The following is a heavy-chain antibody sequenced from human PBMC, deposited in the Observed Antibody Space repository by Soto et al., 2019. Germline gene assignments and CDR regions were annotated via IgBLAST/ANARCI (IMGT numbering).Heavy chain of an antibody. V-gene: IGHV3-11*01. CDR2: ISGDGATI. J-gene: IGHJ4*02. CDR3: ARDKGLRLRSNSGDRFQPKRDPFDY. D-gene: IGHD5-12*01. CDR1: GFTFDDYY. Sequence: QVQLVDSGGGLVKPGGSLRLSCAASGFTFDDYYMNWIRQTPGKGLEWLSGISGDGATIYYAGSVKGRFTISRDNAKNSLYLQMNSLRAEDTAVYYCARDKGLRLRSNSGDRFQPKRDPFDYWGQGTLVTVSS.